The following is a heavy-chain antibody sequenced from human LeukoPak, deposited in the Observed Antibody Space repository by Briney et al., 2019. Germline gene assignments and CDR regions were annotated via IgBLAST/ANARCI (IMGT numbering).Heavy chain of an antibody. CDR1: GFTFGTYV. J-gene: IGHJ5*02. CDR2: ISYDGSNK. Sequence: AGGSLRLSCAASGFTFGTYVVYWVRQAPGKGLEWVADISYDGSNKQYSDSVKGRFTISRDNSKSTLYLQIHSLRVEDTALYYCAKESLKGSGIYYGLTYNWFDPWGQGTLVTVSS. CDR3: AKESLKGSGIYYGLTYNWFDP. V-gene: IGHV3-30*18. D-gene: IGHD3-10*01.